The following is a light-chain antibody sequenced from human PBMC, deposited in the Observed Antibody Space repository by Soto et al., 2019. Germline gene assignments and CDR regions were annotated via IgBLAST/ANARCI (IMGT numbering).Light chain of an antibody. CDR1: SSDVGSYDY. CDR2: NVN. Sequence: QSALIQPPSVSGSPGQSVTIRCSGTSSDVGSYDYVSWYQEHPGTVPKPMIYNVNTQPSGVPDRFSGSKSGNTASMTISGLQAEDEAGYYCCSYASSATHVFGTGTKVTVL. J-gene: IGLJ1*01. CDR3: CSYASSATHV. V-gene: IGLV2-11*01.